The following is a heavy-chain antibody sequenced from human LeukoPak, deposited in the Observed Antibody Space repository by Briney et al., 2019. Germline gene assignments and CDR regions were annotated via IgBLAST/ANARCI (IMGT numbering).Heavy chain of an antibody. D-gene: IGHD6-6*01. CDR1: GFTFSDYH. Sequence: PGGSLRLSCAASGFTFSDYHMSWMRQAPGKGLEGVSYISSSGSPMYYTDSVEGRFTISRDNAKSSLYLQMNRLRGEGTAVYYGARDWWGPDVAARSNWFAPWGQGTLVTVSS. CDR3: ARDWWGPDVAARSNWFAP. V-gene: IGHV3-11*01. J-gene: IGHJ5*02. CDR2: ISSSGSPM.